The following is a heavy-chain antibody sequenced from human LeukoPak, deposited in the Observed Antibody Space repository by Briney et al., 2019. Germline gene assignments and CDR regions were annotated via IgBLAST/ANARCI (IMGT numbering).Heavy chain of an antibody. CDR1: GYTFTSYY. CDR3: ARGSYGGYFDY. Sequence: ASVKVSFKASGYTFTSYYMHWLRQAPGQGLGWGGIINPSGGSTNSEQKFQGRVTMTRDMSTSTVYMELRSLRSGDTALYYCARGSYGGYFDYWGQGTLVTVSS. V-gene: IGHV1-46*01. D-gene: IGHD1-26*01. CDR2: INPSGGST. J-gene: IGHJ4*02.